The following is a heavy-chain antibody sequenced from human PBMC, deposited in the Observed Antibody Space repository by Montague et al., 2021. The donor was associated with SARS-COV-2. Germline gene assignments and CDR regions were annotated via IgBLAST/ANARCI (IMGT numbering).Heavy chain of an antibody. Sequence: YLRLSCAASGFTFSSYWMHWVRQAPGKGLVWVSRINSDGSSTSYADSVKGRFTISRDNAKNTLYLQMNSLRAEDTAVYYYATLGYCSSTSCHDYWGQGTLVTVSS. CDR1: GFTFSSYW. D-gene: IGHD2-2*01. V-gene: IGHV3-74*01. CDR2: INSDGSST. J-gene: IGHJ4*02. CDR3: ATLGYCSSTSCHDY.